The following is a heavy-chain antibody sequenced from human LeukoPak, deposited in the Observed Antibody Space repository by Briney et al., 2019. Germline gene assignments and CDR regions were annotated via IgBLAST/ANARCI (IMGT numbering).Heavy chain of an antibody. D-gene: IGHD5-18*01. CDR2: ITSTSSTI. V-gene: IGHV3-48*01. CDR3: ARDPRGYSYGYWYFDL. J-gene: IGHJ2*01. CDR1: GFTFSSYS. Sequence: GGSLRLSCAASGFTFSSYSMSWVRQAPGKGLEWISCITSTSSTIYYSDSVKGRFTISRDNGKNSLYLQMNSLRAEDTALYYCARDPRGYSYGYWYFDLWGRGTLVTVSS.